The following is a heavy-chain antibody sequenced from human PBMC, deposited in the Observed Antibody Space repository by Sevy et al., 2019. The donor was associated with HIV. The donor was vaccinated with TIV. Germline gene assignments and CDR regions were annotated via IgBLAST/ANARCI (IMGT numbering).Heavy chain of an antibody. CDR3: AKDADRGKTAMPNWFDP. CDR2: ISSRDATI. D-gene: IGHD5-18*01. CDR1: GFTFSNYE. J-gene: IGHJ5*02. Sequence: GGSLRLSCEASGFTFSNYEMNWVRQAPGKGLEWISYISSRDATIYYADSVKGRFSISRDNAKSSLSLQMNSLRAEDTAVYYCAKDADRGKTAMPNWFDPWGQGTLVTVSS. V-gene: IGHV3-48*03.